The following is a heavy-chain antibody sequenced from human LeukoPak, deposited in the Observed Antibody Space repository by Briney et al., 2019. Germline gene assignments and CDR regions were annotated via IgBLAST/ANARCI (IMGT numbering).Heavy chain of an antibody. Sequence: GGSLRLSCAASGFTFSSYAMSWVRQAPGKGLEWVSSISGSGGSTYYADSVKGRFTISRENSKNTLYLQMNSLRAEDTAVYYCAVSFPGSGSYSAFDYWGQGTLVTVSS. CDR3: AVSFPGSGSYSAFDY. CDR2: ISGSGGST. CDR1: GFTFSSYA. J-gene: IGHJ4*02. D-gene: IGHD3-10*01. V-gene: IGHV3-23*01.